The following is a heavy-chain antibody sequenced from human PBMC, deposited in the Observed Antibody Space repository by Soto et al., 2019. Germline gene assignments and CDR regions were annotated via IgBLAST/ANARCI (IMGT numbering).Heavy chain of an antibody. CDR1: GGSISSGGYS. V-gene: IGHV4-30-2*01. CDR2: IYHSGST. J-gene: IGHJ5*02. D-gene: IGHD6-19*01. Sequence: SETLSLTCAVSGGSISSGGYSWSWIRQPPVKGLEWIGYIYHSGSTYYNPSLKSRVTISVDRSKNQFSLKLSSVTAADKAVYYCARARSVAGTKGWFDPWGQGTLVTVSS. CDR3: ARARSVAGTKGWFDP.